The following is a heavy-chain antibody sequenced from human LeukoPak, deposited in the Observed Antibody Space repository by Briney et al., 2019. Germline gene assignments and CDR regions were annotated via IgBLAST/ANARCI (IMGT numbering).Heavy chain of an antibody. J-gene: IGHJ4*02. Sequence: GGSLRLSCAASGFTVSSNYMSWVRQAPGKGLERVSVIYNSGNTYYADSVRGRFTISRDSSKITLYLQMNSLRAEDTAVYYCAREKHSRIFGEVIRSPLRNYFDYWGQGTLVTVSS. CDR1: GFTVSSNY. CDR2: IYNSGNT. D-gene: IGHD3-3*01. V-gene: IGHV3-66*01. CDR3: AREKHSRIFGEVIRSPLRNYFDY.